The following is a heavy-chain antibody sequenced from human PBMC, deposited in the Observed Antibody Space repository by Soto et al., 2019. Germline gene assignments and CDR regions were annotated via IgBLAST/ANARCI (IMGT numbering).Heavy chain of an antibody. CDR1: GFTFNSNW. CDR2: INQDGSEK. V-gene: IGHV3-7*01. CDR3: SKSLDY. Sequence: PGGSLRLSCAASGFTFNSNWMDWVRQAPGKGLEWVANINQDGSEKNYVDSVKGRFTISRDNAKNSLYLQMSSLTAEDSALYYSSKSLDYWGQGAPVTV. J-gene: IGHJ4*02.